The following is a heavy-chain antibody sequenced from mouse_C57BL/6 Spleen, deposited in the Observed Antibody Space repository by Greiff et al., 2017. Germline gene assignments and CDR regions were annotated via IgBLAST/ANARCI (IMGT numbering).Heavy chain of an antibody. CDR1: GFTFSSYG. D-gene: IGHD1-1*01. CDR3: ARLPRELRGGFAY. Sequence: DVKLVESGGDLVKPGGSLKLSCAASGFTFSSYGMSWVRQTPDKRLEWVATISSGGSYTYYPDSVKGRFTISRDNAKNTLYLQMSSLKSEDTAMYYCARLPRELRGGFAYWGQGTLVTVSA. V-gene: IGHV5-6*02. CDR2: ISSGGSYT. J-gene: IGHJ3*01.